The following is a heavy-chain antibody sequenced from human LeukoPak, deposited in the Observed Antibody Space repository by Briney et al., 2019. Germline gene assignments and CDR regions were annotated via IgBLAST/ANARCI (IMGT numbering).Heavy chain of an antibody. Sequence: ASVKVSCKASGYTFTSYYMHWVRQAPGQGLEWMGIINPSGGSTSYAQKFQGRVTMTRDTSTSTVHMELSSLRSEDTAVYYCARDPEVGATFDYWGQGTLVTVSS. CDR3: ARDPEVGATFDY. V-gene: IGHV1-46*01. CDR2: INPSGGST. CDR1: GYTFTSYY. D-gene: IGHD1-26*01. J-gene: IGHJ4*02.